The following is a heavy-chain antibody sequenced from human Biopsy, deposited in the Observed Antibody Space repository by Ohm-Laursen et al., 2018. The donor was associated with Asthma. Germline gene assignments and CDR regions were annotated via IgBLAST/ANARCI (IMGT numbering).Heavy chain of an antibody. V-gene: IGHV1-3*01. CDR2: INAGNGNT. Sequence: SVKVSCNTSGYTFTSYAMHWVRQAPGQRLEWMGWINAGNGNTKYSQKFQGRVTITRDTSASTAYMELRSLRSEDTATYYCARTYYDFLTGQVKDVFGVWGQGTMVTVSS. CDR1: GYTFTSYA. J-gene: IGHJ3*01. D-gene: IGHD3-9*01. CDR3: ARTYYDFLTGQVKDVFGV.